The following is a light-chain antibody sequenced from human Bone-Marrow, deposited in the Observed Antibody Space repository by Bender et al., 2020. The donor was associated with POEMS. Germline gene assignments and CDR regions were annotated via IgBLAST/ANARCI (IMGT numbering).Light chain of an antibody. CDR1: SSDVGSYNY. J-gene: IGLJ2*01. CDR3: CSYAGGSTPV. CDR2: GGS. Sequence: QSALTQPASVSGSPGQSVTISCTGTSSDVGSYNYVSWFQQHPGKAPKLIIYGGSQRPSGVSTRFSGFKSDNTASLTISGLLAEDEADYYCCSYAGGSTPVFGGGTRVTVL. V-gene: IGLV2-14*02.